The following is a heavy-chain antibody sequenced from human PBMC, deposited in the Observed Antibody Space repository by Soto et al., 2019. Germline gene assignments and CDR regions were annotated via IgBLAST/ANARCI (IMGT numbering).Heavy chain of an antibody. J-gene: IGHJ3*02. CDR1: TDSFNDYY. CDR3: ARDVGIQDAFAI. Sequence: QGRLHESGPGLVKPSETLSLTCTVSTDSFNDYYWSWIRQPPGKGLEWIGPIYHTGNTNYNPSLESRVSISVATSKIQFSLSLSSVTAADTAVYYCARDVGIQDAFAIWGQGTLVTVSS. V-gene: IGHV4-59*13. D-gene: IGHD5-18*01. CDR2: IYHTGNT.